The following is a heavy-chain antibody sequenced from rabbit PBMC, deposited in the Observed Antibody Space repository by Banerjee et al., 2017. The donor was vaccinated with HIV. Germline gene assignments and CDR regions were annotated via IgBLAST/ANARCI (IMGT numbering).Heavy chain of an antibody. J-gene: IGHJ6*01. CDR3: ARDLAGVIGWNFGL. V-gene: IGHV1S40*01. Sequence: QSVEESGGDLVKPGGTLTLTCTASGFSFSSSYYMCWVRQAPGKGLEWIACIYTGSSGSTYYASWAKGRFTISRTSSTTVTLQMTSLTAADTATYFCARDLAGVIGWNFGLWGPGTLVTVS. CDR2: IYTGSSGST. D-gene: IGHD4-1*01. CDR1: GFSFSSSYY.